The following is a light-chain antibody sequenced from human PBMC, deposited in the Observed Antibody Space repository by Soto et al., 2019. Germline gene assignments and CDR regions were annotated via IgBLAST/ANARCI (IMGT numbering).Light chain of an antibody. J-gene: IGKJ1*01. CDR3: QQYTRYWT. Sequence: DIRMTQSPSTLSASVGDRLTIRCRDSQSISTWLAWYQQKPGKAPRLLIYKASTLESGVPSRFSGSGSGTEFSLTIRSLQPDDFATYYCQQYTRYWTFGQGTKV. CDR2: KAS. CDR1: QSISTW. V-gene: IGKV1-5*03.